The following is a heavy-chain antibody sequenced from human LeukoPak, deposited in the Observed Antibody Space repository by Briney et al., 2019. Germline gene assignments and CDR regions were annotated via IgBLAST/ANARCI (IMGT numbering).Heavy chain of an antibody. Sequence: GGSLRLSCAASGFTFSSYWMSWVRQAPGKGLEWVANIKQDGSEKYYVDSVKGRFTISRDNAKNTLYLQMNSLRDEDTAVYYCASQRWLQSSFDDWGQGTLVTVSS. CDR2: IKQDGSEK. J-gene: IGHJ4*02. CDR3: ASQRWLQSSFDD. CDR1: GFTFSSYW. V-gene: IGHV3-7*01. D-gene: IGHD5-24*01.